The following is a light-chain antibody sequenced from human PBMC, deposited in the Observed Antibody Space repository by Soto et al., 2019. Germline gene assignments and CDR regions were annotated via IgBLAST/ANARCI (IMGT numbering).Light chain of an antibody. CDR3: QQYGSSPRT. CDR2: GAS. V-gene: IGKV3-20*01. Sequence: EIVLTQSPGTLSLSPGERATLSCRASQSVSSTYLAWYQRKPGQAPRLLIYGASSRATGIPDRFSGSGSGTDVTLTISRLEPEDFAVYYCQQYGSSPRTFGQGTKVEIK. J-gene: IGKJ1*01. CDR1: QSVSSTY.